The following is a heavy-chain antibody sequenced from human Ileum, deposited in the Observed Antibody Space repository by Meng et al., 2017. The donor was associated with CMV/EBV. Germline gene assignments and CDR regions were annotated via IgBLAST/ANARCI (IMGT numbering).Heavy chain of an antibody. CDR3: ARGARWGAGFDY. D-gene: IGHD4-23*01. J-gene: IGHJ4*02. CDR1: GFTFSSYR. CDR2: IGTAGDST. Sequence: SCVGSGFTFSSYRMNWVRQAPGKGLEWVSSIGTAGDSTTYADSVKGRFTISRDNAKNTLYLQMNSLRVDDTAVYYCARGARWGAGFDYWGQGTLVTVSS. V-gene: IGHV3-74*03.